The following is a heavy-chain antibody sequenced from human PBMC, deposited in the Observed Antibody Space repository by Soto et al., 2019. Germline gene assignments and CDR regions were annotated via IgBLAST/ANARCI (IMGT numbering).Heavy chain of an antibody. CDR2: IYYSGSA. CDR3: ARWTYCGGDCYWLDF. V-gene: IGHV4-59*01. CDR1: GGSISGFY. Sequence: SETLSLTCTISGGSISGFYWGWIRQPPGKGLERIGNIYYSGSANYDPSLRSRVTISLNTSKNQFSLNLNSVTAADTAIYYCARWTYCGGDCYWLDFWGQGTLVTVSS. J-gene: IGHJ4*02. D-gene: IGHD2-21*02.